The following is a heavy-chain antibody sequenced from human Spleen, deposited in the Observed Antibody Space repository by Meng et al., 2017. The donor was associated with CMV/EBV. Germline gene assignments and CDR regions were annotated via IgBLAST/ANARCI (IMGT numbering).Heavy chain of an antibody. CDR2: IWYDGNNK. D-gene: IGHD5-12*01. Sequence: SCAASGFTFRTYGMHWVRQAPGKGLEWVAVIWYDGNNKYYADSVKGRFTISRDNSKNTLYLQMNSLRAEDTAVYYCAKTGMDVATIDYWGQGTLVTVSS. CDR3: AKTGMDVATIDY. CDR1: GFTFRTYG. V-gene: IGHV3-33*06. J-gene: IGHJ4*02.